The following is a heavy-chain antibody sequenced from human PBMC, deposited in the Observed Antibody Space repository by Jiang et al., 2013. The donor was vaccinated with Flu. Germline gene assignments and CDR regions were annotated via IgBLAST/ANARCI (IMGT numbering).Heavy chain of an antibody. D-gene: IGHD3-22*01. CDR1: GYTFTGYY. V-gene: IGHV1-2*04. CDR2: INPNSGGT. J-gene: IGHJ4*02. CDR3: ARSHYYDSSGYYFDY. Sequence: GAEVKKPGASVKVSCKASGYTFTGYYMHWVRQAPGQGLEWMGWINPNSGGTNYAQKFQGWVTMTRDTSISTAYMELSRLRSDDTAVYYCARSHYYDSSGYYFDYWGQGTLVTVSS.